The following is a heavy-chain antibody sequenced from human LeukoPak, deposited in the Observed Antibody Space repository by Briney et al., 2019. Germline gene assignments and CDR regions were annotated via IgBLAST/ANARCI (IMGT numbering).Heavy chain of an antibody. J-gene: IGHJ4*02. D-gene: IGHD3-10*01. V-gene: IGHV4-59*01. Sequence: SETLSLTCTVSGGSISNYYWSWIRQPPGKGLEWIGYIYYSGSTNYNPSLKSRVTISVDTSKNQFSLKLSSVTAADTAVYYCARERRSGSYYYFDYWGQGTPVTVSS. CDR2: IYYSGST. CDR3: ARERRSGSYYYFDY. CDR1: GGSISNYY.